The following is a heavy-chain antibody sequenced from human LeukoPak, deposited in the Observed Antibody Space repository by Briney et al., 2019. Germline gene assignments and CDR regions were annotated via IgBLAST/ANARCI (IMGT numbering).Heavy chain of an antibody. CDR2: ISVSGGST. CDR1: GFTFSSYA. D-gene: IGHD1-26*01. CDR3: AKGQNSGTYSSADY. J-gene: IGHJ4*02. V-gene: IGHV3-23*01. Sequence: GGSLRLSCAASGFTFSSYAMSWVRQAPGKGLEWVSSISVSGGSTYHADSVKGRFTVSRDNSKNTLYLQMNRLRAEDTAVYFCAKGQNSGTYSSADYWGQGTLVTVSS.